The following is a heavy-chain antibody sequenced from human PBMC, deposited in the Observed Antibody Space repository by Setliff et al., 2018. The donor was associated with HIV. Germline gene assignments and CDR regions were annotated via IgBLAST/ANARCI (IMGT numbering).Heavy chain of an antibody. Sequence: ASVKVSCKASGYTFTNYAIHWVRQAPGQRLEWMGWINAGNGDTKYSQKFQGRVTITTDTSASTAYMELNSLSPEDTAVYYCARHQAPYYGSSGYNPNWYFDLWGRGTLVTVSS. V-gene: IGHV1-3*01. CDR1: GYTFTNYA. D-gene: IGHD3-22*01. J-gene: IGHJ2*01. CDR3: ARHQAPYYGSSGYNPNWYFDL. CDR2: INAGNGDT.